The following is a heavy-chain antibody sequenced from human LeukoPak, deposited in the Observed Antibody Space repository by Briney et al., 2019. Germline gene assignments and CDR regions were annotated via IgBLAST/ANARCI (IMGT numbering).Heavy chain of an antibody. D-gene: IGHD3-10*01. Sequence: ASVKVSCKASGYTFTGYYMHWVRQAPGQGLEWMGWLNPHSGGTNYAQKFQGRVTMTRDTSISTAYMELSRLRSDDTAVYYCARDNDHLRGSGSYYKYYYYYMDVWGKGTTVTISS. CDR3: ARDNDHLRGSGSYYKYYYYYMDV. J-gene: IGHJ6*03. CDR1: GYTFTGYY. V-gene: IGHV1-2*02. CDR2: LNPHSGGT.